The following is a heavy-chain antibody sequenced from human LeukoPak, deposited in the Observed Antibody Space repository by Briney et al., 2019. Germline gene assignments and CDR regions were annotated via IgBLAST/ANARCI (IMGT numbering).Heavy chain of an antibody. Sequence: GRSLRLSCAASGFTFSSYGMHWVRQAPGKGLEWVAVIWYDGSNKYYADSVKGRFTISRDNSKKTLNLQMNSLRAEDTAVYYCAKESTVDAAFDYWGQGTLVTVSS. CDR3: AKESTVDAAFDY. CDR2: IWYDGSNK. V-gene: IGHV3-33*06. D-gene: IGHD2-8*01. J-gene: IGHJ4*02. CDR1: GFTFSSYG.